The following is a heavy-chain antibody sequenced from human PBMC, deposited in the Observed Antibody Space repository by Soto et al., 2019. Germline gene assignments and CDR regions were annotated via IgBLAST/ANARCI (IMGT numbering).Heavy chain of an antibody. V-gene: IGHV3-30*18. J-gene: IGHJ6*02. D-gene: IGHD3-9*01. Sequence: QVQLVESGGGVVQPGRSLRLSCAASGFTFSSYGMHWVRQAPGKGLEWVAVISYDGSNKYYADSVKGRFTISRDNSKNTLYLQMNSLRAEDTAVYYCAKDRVLRYLGYGMDVWGQGKKVTVSS. CDR1: GFTFSSYG. CDR2: ISYDGSNK. CDR3: AKDRVLRYLGYGMDV.